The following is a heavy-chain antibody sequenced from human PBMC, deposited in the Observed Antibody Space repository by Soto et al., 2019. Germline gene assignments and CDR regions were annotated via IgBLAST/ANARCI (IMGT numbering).Heavy chain of an antibody. CDR1: GYTFFNYG. CDR3: ARRSSSSSWFDP. D-gene: IGHD6-6*01. V-gene: IGHV1-18*01. Sequence: QVQLVQSGTEVKKPGASVKVSCKTSGYTFFNYGISWVRQAPGQGLEWMGWISAYNGNTNYAQNLQGRVTMTTDTSRKTAYMELRSLRSDDTAVYYCARRSSSSSWFDPWGQGTLVTVSS. CDR2: ISAYNGNT. J-gene: IGHJ5*02.